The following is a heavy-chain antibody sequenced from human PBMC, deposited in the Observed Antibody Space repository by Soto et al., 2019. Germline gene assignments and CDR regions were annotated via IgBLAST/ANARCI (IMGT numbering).Heavy chain of an antibody. Sequence: QVQLVESGGGVVQPGRSLRLSCAASGFTFSSYAMHWVRQAPGKGLEGVAVISYDGSNKYYADSVKGRFTISRDNSKNTLYLQMNSLRAEDTAVYYCARDQQFGGSSGYYPYGMDVWGQGTTVTVSS. CDR2: ISYDGSNK. CDR1: GFTFSSYA. J-gene: IGHJ6*02. V-gene: IGHV3-30-3*01. D-gene: IGHD3-22*01. CDR3: ARDQQFGGSSGYYPYGMDV.